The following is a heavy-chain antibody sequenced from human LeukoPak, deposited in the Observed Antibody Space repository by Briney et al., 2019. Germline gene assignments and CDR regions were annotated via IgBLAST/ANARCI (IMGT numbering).Heavy chain of an antibody. CDR3: ARTIFGVVSYFDI. CDR2: IKQDGSEK. Sequence: PGGSLRPSCAASGFTFSSYWMSWVRQAPGKGLEWVANIKQDGSEKYYVDSVKGRFTTSRDNAKNSLYLQMNSLRAEDTAVYYCARTIFGVVSYFDIWGQGTMVTVSS. D-gene: IGHD3-3*01. J-gene: IGHJ3*02. CDR1: GFTFSSYW. V-gene: IGHV3-7*01.